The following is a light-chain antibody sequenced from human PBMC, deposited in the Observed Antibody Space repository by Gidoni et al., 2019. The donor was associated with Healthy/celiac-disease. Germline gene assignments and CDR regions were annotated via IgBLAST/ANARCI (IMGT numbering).Light chain of an antibody. Sequence: SYELTQPPSVSVSPGQTARITCSGDALPKQYAYWYQQRPGQAPVLLIFKDTERPSGIPERFSGSSSGTTVTLTISGVQSEDEAEYYCQSADSSGTSLVFGGGTKLTVL. CDR1: ALPKQY. V-gene: IGLV3-25*02. CDR2: KDT. J-gene: IGLJ3*02. CDR3: QSADSSGTSLV.